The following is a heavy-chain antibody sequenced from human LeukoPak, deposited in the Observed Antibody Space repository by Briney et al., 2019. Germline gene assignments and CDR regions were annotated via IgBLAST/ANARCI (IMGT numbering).Heavy chain of an antibody. V-gene: IGHV3-33*01. CDR3: ARDQDARGDAFDI. D-gene: IGHD3-10*01. Sequence: GGSLRLSCAASGFTFSSYGMHWVRQAPGKGLEWVAVIWYDGSNKYYADSVKGRFTISRDNSKNTLYLQMNSLRAEDTAVYYCARDQDARGDAFDIWGQGTMVTVSS. CDR2: IWYDGSNK. J-gene: IGHJ3*02. CDR1: GFTFSSYG.